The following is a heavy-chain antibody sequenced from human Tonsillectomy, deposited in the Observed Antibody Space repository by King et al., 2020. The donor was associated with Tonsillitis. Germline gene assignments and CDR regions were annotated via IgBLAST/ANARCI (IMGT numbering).Heavy chain of an antibody. CDR1: GFTFSSYA. CDR3: AKVLSGSYYEVDAFDI. J-gene: IGHJ3*02. V-gene: IGHV3-23*03. D-gene: IGHD1-26*01. CDR2: IYSGGYST. Sequence: VQLVESGGGLVQPGGSLRLSCAASGFTFSSYAMNWVRQAPGKGLEWVSVIYSGGYSTYYADSVKGRFTIPRDNSKNRLYLQMNSLRGEDTAVYYCAKVLSGSYYEVDAFDIWGQGTMVTVSS.